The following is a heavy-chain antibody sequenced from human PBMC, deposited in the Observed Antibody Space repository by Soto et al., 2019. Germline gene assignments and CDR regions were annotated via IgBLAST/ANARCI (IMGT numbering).Heavy chain of an antibody. CDR2: IYYSGST. V-gene: IGHV4-61*01. D-gene: IGHD3-10*01. CDR3: ARDRGLLWFGTIDY. J-gene: IGHJ4*02. CDR1: GVSVSSCSYY. Sequence: TLSLTCTVSGVSVSSCSYYWSWIRQPPGKGLEWIGYIYYSGSTNYNPSLKSRVTISVDTSKNQFSLKLSSVTAADTAVYYCARDRGLLWFGTIDYWGQGTLVTVSS.